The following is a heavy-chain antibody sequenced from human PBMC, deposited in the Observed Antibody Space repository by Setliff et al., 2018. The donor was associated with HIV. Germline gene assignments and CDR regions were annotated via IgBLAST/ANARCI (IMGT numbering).Heavy chain of an antibody. CDR3: ARGIAVAGPHFDY. CDR1: GGSISSYY. CDR2: IYYSGSS. V-gene: IGHV4-59*01. Sequence: SETLSLTCTVSGGSISSYYWSWIRQPPGKGLEWIGYIYYSGSSKNTPSLKSRVTISVDTPKNEFSLKLSSMTAADTAVYYCARGIAVAGPHFDYWGQGTLVTVSS. J-gene: IGHJ4*02. D-gene: IGHD6-19*01.